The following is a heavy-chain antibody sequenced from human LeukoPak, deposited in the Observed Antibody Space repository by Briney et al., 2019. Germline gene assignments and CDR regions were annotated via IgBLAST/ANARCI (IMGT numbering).Heavy chain of an antibody. J-gene: IGHJ3*02. D-gene: IGHD3-10*01. CDR1: GLTFDDYA. Sequence: PGRSLRLSCAASGLTFDDYAMHWVRQAPGKGLEWVSGISWNSGSIGYADSVKGRFTISRDNAKNSLYLQMNSLRAEDMALYYCAKDPSPRPGGAFDIWGQGTMVTVSS. V-gene: IGHV3-9*03. CDR2: ISWNSGSI. CDR3: AKDPSPRPGGAFDI.